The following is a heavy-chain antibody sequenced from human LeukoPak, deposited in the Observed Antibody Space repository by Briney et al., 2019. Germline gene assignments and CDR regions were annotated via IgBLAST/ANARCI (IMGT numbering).Heavy chain of an antibody. CDR2: IHYNEGG. Sequence: SETLSLTCTVSGGSIRSTYWSRIPPSRGQGLVWIGYIHYNEGGNYNPSLKSRVTISLDTSRNQFSLKLTSVTAADTAVYYCARDYYDSGGFHRTFDIWGQGTMVTVSS. CDR3: ARDYYDSGGFHRTFDI. D-gene: IGHD3-22*01. V-gene: IGHV4-59*01. CDR1: GGSIRSTY. J-gene: IGHJ3*02.